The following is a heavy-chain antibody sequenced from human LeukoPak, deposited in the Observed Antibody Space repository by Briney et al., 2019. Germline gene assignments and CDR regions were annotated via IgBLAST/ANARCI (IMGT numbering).Heavy chain of an antibody. CDR3: AGSIAARLDY. D-gene: IGHD6-6*01. J-gene: IGHJ4*02. Sequence: KPSETLSLTCAVYGGSFSDYYWSWIRQPPGKGLEWIGEINHSGSTNYNPFLKSRVTISVDTSKNQFSLKLSSVTAADTAVYYCAGSIAARLDYWGQGTLVTVSS. CDR1: GGSFSDYY. V-gene: IGHV4-34*01. CDR2: INHSGST.